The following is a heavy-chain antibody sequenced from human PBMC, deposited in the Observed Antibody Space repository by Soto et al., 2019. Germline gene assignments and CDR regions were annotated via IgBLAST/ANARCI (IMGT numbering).Heavy chain of an antibody. V-gene: IGHV5-51*01. J-gene: IGHJ6*03. CDR2: IYPGDSDT. CDR3: ARQAVRDCSSSWNGQLDYYYYMDV. Sequence: GESLKISCKGSGYSFTSYWIGWVRQMPGKGLEWMGIIYPGDSDTRYSPSFQGQVTISADKSISTAYLQWSSLEASDTAMYYCARQAVRDCSSSWNGQLDYYYYMDVWGKGTTVTVSS. D-gene: IGHD6-13*01. CDR1: GYSFTSYW.